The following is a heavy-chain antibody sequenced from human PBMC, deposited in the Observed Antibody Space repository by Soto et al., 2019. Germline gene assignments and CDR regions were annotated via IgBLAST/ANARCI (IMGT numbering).Heavy chain of an antibody. CDR2: IDQSGGTA. V-gene: IGHV3-23*01. Sequence: EVQLLESGGGLVQPGGSLRLSCAASGFIFSSYAMNWVRQAPGKGLELVAGIDQSGGTAYYAEAVRGRVAISRDTSINPLFLQMSSLRAEDTALYYCAHPRGYGVFDAVDIWGQVTMVTVSS. CDR1: GFIFSSYA. J-gene: IGHJ3*02. CDR3: AHPRGYGVFDAVDI. D-gene: IGHD2-8*01.